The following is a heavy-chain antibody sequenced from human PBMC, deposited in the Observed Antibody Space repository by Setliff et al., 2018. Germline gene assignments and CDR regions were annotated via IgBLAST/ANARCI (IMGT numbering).Heavy chain of an antibody. J-gene: IGHJ4*02. CDR2: IRSRNDGGTT. CDR1: GLTFSHAW. V-gene: IGHV3-15*01. D-gene: IGHD2-15*01. CDR3: ARTCSGSGCYAGLES. Sequence: PGESLKISCAASGLTFSHAWMTWVRQSPGKGLEWVGRIRSRNDGGTTDYAAPVKGRFTFSRDDSKNTLYLQMNSLRGDDAAVYYCARTCSGSGCYAGLESWGQGTPVTVSS.